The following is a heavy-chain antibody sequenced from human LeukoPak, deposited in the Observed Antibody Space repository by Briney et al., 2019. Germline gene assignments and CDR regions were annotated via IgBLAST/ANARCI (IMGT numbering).Heavy chain of an antibody. J-gene: IGHJ4*02. D-gene: IGHD2-15*01. CDR3: ARRAGEYSHPYDY. CDR2: IYSGGNT. Sequence: GGSLRLSCTVSGFTISSNSWSWVRQAPGKGLEWVSFIYSGGNTHYSDSVKGRFTLSRDNSKNTLYLQMNSLRAEDTAIYYCARRAGEYSHPYDYWGQGTLVTVSS. V-gene: IGHV3-53*01. CDR1: GFTISSNS.